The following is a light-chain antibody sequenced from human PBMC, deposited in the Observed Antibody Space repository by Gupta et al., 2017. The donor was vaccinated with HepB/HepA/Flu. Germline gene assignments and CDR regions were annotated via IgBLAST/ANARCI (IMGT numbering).Light chain of an antibody. CDR3: QQYNKWPRT. V-gene: IGKV3-15*01. J-gene: IGKJ1*01. Sequence: EILMTQSPATLSVSPGERANRSCRASQSVSSNLAWYQQKPGQAPRLLIYGASTRATGIPARFSGSGSGTEFTITISSLQSEDFAVYYCQQYNKWPRTFGQGTKVEIK. CDR1: QSVSSN. CDR2: GAS.